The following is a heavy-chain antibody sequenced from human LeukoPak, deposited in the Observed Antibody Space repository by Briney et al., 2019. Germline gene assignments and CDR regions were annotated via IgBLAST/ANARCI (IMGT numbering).Heavy chain of an antibody. CDR1: GFTFSSYA. V-gene: IGHV3-21*01. CDR3: ARYIQLWLNAFDI. CDR2: INSSGNYI. J-gene: IGHJ3*02. Sequence: GGSLRLSCAASGFTFSSYAMSWVRQAPGKGLEWVSSINSSGNYIYYTDSVKGRFTISRDNAKNSLYLQMNSLRAEDTAVYYCARYIQLWLNAFDIWGQGTMVTVSS. D-gene: IGHD5-18*01.